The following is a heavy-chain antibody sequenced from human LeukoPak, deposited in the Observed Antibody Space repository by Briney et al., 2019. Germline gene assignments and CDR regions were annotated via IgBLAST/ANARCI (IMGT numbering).Heavy chain of an antibody. CDR1: GFTFSDYY. V-gene: IGHV3-11*06. D-gene: IGHD3-10*01. Sequence: PGGSLRLSCSASGFTFSDYYMSWIRQAPGRGLEWVSYISSSRSYTDYADSVKGRFTISRDNAKNSLYLQMNSLRAEDTAVYYCARDKAVWFGEYVGSYYFDYWGQGTLVTVSS. J-gene: IGHJ4*02. CDR3: ARDKAVWFGEYVGSYYFDY. CDR2: ISSSRSYT.